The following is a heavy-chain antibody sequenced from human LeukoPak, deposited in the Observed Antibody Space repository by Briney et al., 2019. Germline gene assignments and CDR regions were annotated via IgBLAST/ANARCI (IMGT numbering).Heavy chain of an antibody. CDR3: ASDCSGGIYYSDFDC. D-gene: IGHD2-15*01. V-gene: IGHV4-39*01. CDR1: GCSTRNGGTY. Sequence: PSETLSLTCPVSGCSTRNGGTYWGWIRQPPGKGLEWIGSIYYSGSTYYNPSLKSRVTISVDTSKNQFSLKVSSVTAADTAVYYCASDCSGGIYYSDFDCWGQGTLVTVSS. CDR2: IYYSGST. J-gene: IGHJ4*02.